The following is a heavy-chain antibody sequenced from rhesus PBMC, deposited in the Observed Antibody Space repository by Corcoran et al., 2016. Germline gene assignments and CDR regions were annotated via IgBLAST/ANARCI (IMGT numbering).Heavy chain of an antibody. V-gene: IGHV4-65*01. CDR1: GGSISSSNW. CDR2: ISGSSGST. CDR3: ASLDY. Sequence: QVQLQESGPGLVKPSETLSLTCAVSGGSISSSNWWSWIRQPPGKGLEWIGYISGSSGSTYYNPSLKSRVTISTDTSKNQFSLKLSSGTAADTAVYYCASLDYWGQGVLVTVSS. J-gene: IGHJ4*01.